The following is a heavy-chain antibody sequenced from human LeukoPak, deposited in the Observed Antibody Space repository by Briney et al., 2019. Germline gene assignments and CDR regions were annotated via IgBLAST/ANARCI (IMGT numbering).Heavy chain of an antibody. D-gene: IGHD3-22*01. CDR1: GFTFSSYA. V-gene: IGHV3-30*18. J-gene: IGHJ3*02. CDR3: AKHYYDSSGYEAHDAFNI. CDR2: ISNDGSNK. Sequence: GGSLRLSCAASGFTFSSYAMYWVRQAPGKGLEWVAVISNDGSNKYYADSVKGRFTISRDNSKNTLYLQMNSLRAEDTAVYYCAKHYYDSSGYEAHDAFNIWGQGTVVTVSS.